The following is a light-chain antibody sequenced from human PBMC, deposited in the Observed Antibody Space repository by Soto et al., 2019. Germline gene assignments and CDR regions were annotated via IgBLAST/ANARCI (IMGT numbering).Light chain of an antibody. CDR3: QQYDSGWT. J-gene: IGKJ1*01. Sequence: EIVLTQSPGTLSLSPGERATLSCRASQSISGTFLAWYQHKPGQAPRVLIDGASRRATGIPDRFSGSGSGTDFTLTISRLEPDDFALYYCQQYDSGWTFGQGTKVEMK. CDR2: GAS. CDR1: QSISGTF. V-gene: IGKV3-20*01.